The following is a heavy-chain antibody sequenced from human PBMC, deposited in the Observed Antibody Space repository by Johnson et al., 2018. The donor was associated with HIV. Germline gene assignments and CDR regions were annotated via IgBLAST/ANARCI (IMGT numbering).Heavy chain of an antibody. CDR3: AKVSSWYFLRAFDI. Sequence: QVQLVESGGGVVQPGGSLRLSCAASGFTFSSYAMSWVRQAPGKGLEWVAVISYDGSNKYYADSVKGRFTISRDNSKNTLYLQMNSLRAEDTAVYYCAKVSSWYFLRAFDIWGQGTMVTVSS. CDR2: ISYDGSNK. CDR1: GFTFSSYA. J-gene: IGHJ3*02. V-gene: IGHV3-30-3*01. D-gene: IGHD6-13*01.